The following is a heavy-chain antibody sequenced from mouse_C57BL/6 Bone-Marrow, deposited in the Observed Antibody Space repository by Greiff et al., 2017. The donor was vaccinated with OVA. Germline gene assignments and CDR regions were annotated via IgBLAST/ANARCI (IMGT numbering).Heavy chain of an antibody. CDR2: IDPANGNT. Sequence: EVQLQQSVAELVRPGASVKLSCTASGFHIKNTYMHWVKQRPEQGLEWIGRIDPANGNTKYAPKFQGKATITADTSSNTAYLQLSSLTSEDTAIYYCARRGWDGAMDYWGQGTSVTVSS. V-gene: IGHV14-3*01. J-gene: IGHJ4*01. D-gene: IGHD4-1*01. CDR1: GFHIKNTY. CDR3: ARRGWDGAMDY.